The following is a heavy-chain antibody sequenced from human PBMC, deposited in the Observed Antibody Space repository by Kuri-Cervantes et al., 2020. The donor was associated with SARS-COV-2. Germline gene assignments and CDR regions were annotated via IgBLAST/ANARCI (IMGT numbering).Heavy chain of an antibody. V-gene: IGHV4-30-2*01. CDR3: ARGRTSGYYYYFDY. J-gene: IGHJ4*02. D-gene: IGHD3-22*01. CDR1: GGSISSGGYS. Sequence: SCAVSGGSISSGGYSWSWIRQPPGKGLEWIGYIYHSGSTYYNPSLKSRVTISVDRSKNQFSLKLSSVTAADTAVYYCARGRTSGYYYYFDYWGQGTLVTVSS. CDR2: IYHSGST.